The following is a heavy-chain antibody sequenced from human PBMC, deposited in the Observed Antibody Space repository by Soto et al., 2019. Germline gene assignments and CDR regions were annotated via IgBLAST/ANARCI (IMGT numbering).Heavy chain of an antibody. CDR2: IKQDGSEK. CDR3: ARFYYDSSGYLPSPYYYYYGMDG. J-gene: IGHJ6*02. D-gene: IGHD3-22*01. V-gene: IGHV3-7*04. CDR1: GFTFISYW. Sequence: PGRSLRLSCAASGFTFISYWMSWVLQAPWKGLEWVANIKQDGSEKYYVDSVKGRFTISRDNAKNSLYLQMNSLRAEDTAVYYCARFYYDSSGYLPSPYYYYYGMDGWGQGTTVTVSS.